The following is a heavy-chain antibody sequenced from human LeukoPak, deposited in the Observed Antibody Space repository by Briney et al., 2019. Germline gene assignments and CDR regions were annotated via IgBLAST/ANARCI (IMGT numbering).Heavy chain of an antibody. CDR2: ISGSGGRT. D-gene: IGHD3-10*01. J-gene: IGHJ4*02. Sequence: GGSLRLSCAASGFSFSAYTMSWARQAPGKGLEWVSGISGSGGRTYCADSVKGRFTISRDNSKNTLYLQTTSLRTEDTAVYYCAKDSRIAEFPEVRFDYWGQGTLATVSS. CDR1: GFSFSAYT. CDR3: AKDSRIAEFPEVRFDY. V-gene: IGHV3-23*01.